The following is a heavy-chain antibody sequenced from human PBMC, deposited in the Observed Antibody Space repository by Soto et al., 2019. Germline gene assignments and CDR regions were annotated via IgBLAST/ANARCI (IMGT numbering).Heavy chain of an antibody. Sequence: QVQLLESGPGLVKPSETLSLTCTVSNGSVNGYYWSWIRQPPGKGLEWIGYISGSASPYYNPSLNSRVTMSLDTSKNQFSLNLRSVTSAETAIYYCARDPETSSTWYFDVWGQGILAIVSS. J-gene: IGHJ4*02. V-gene: IGHV4-59*02. CDR3: ARDPETSSTWYFDV. D-gene: IGHD6-13*01. CDR2: ISGSASP. CDR1: NGSVNGYY.